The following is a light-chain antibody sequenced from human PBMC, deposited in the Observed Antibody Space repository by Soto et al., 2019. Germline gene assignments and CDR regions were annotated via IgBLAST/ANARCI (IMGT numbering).Light chain of an antibody. CDR3: ASWDDSLRGVV. J-gene: IGLJ3*02. CDR2: RNR. CDR1: TSNLGSNF. V-gene: IGLV1-47*01. Sequence: QSVLTQPPSASGTPGQTVTISCSGSTSNLGSNFIYWYQQLPGAAPKLLISRNRQRPPGVPDRFSGSKSGTSGSLVISGLRSEDEADYHCASWDDSLRGVVFGGGTKLTVL.